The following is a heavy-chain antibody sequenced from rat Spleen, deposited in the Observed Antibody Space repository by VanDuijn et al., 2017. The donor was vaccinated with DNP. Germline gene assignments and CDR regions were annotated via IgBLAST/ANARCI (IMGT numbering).Heavy chain of an antibody. CDR3: ARWKIGPHYFDY. V-gene: IGHV5S23*01. J-gene: IGHJ2*01. D-gene: IGHD1-5*01. CDR2: ISASGGST. Sequence: EVQLVESGGGLVQPGRSLKLSCAASGFTFSDYNMAWVRQAPKKGLEWVASISASGGSTSYRDSVKGRFTISRDNAKSILYLQMDSLRSEDTATYYCARWKIGPHYFDYWGQGGMVTVSS. CDR1: GFTFSDYN.